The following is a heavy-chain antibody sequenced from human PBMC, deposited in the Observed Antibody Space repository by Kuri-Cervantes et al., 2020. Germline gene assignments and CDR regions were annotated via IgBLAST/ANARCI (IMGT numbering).Heavy chain of an antibody. CDR2: IYYSGST. CDR1: GFTFSTYA. CDR3: ARGYDSSGYYYKSPWSSYYGMDV. V-gene: IGHV4-59*12. Sequence: GSLRLSCAASGFTFSTYAMTWVRQAPGKGLEWIGYIYYSGSTNYNPSLKSRVTISVDTSKNQFSLKLSSVTAADTAVYYCARGYDSSGYYYKSPWSSYYGMDVWGQGTTVTVSS. J-gene: IGHJ6*02. D-gene: IGHD3-22*01.